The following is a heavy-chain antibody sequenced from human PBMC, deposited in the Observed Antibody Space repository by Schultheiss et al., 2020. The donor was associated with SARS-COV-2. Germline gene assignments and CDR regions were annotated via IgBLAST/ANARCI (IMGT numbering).Heavy chain of an antibody. CDR3: AGRDVGYDSSGYSLDY. D-gene: IGHD3-22*01. CDR2: INPNSGGT. V-gene: IGHV1-2*02. Sequence: ASVKVSCKASGYTFTGYYMHWVRQAPGQGLEWMGWINPNSGGTNYAQKFQGRVTMTRDTSISTAYMELSRLRSNDTAVYYCAGRDVGYDSSGYSLDYWGQGTLVTVSS. CDR1: GYTFTGYY. J-gene: IGHJ4*02.